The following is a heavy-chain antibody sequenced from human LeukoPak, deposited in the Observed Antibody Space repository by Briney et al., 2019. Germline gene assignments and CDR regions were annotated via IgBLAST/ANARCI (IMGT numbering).Heavy chain of an antibody. CDR3: ARTYYYGSGSYYIVGTLAVDY. CDR1: GYTFTASY. J-gene: IGHJ4*02. CDR2: INPNSGGT. Sequence: ASVKVSCKASGYTFTASYIHWVRQAPGQGLEWMGWINPNSGGTNYAQKFQGRVTMTRDTSISTAYMELSRLRSDDTAVYYCARTYYYGSGSYYIVGTLAVDYWGQGTLVTVSS. D-gene: IGHD3-10*01. V-gene: IGHV1-2*02.